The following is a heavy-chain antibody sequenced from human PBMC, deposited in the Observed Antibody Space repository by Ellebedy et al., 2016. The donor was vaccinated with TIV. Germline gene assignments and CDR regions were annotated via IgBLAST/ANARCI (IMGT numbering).Heavy chain of an antibody. Sequence: ASVKVSXXASGYTFTSYGISWVRQAPGQGLEWMGWISAYNGNTNYAQKLQGRVTITADESTSTAYMELSSLRSEDTAVYYCARGRLYSNYVIHRHYYYYMDVWGKGTTVTVSS. CDR2: ISAYNGNT. CDR3: ARGRLYSNYVIHRHYYYYMDV. J-gene: IGHJ6*03. D-gene: IGHD4-11*01. CDR1: GYTFTSYG. V-gene: IGHV1-18*01.